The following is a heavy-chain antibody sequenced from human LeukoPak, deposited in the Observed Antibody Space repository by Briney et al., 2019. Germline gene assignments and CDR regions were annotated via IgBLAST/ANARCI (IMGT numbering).Heavy chain of an antibody. V-gene: IGHV1-24*01. Sequence: ASVKVSCKVSGYTLTELSMHWVRQAPGKGLEWMGGFEPEDGETIYAQKFQGRVTMTEDTSTDTAYMELSSLRSEDTAVYYCATVRITIFGVASYFDYWGQGTLVTVSS. J-gene: IGHJ4*02. CDR2: FEPEDGET. D-gene: IGHD3-3*01. CDR3: ATVRITIFGVASYFDY. CDR1: GYTLTELS.